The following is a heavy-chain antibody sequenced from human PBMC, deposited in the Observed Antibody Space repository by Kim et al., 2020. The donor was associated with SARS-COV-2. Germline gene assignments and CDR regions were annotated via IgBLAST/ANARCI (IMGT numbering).Heavy chain of an antibody. CDR3: ARAARTGGWLRGYLDH. CDR1: GFTFSNYV. CDR2: VWNDGANK. D-gene: IGHD6-19*01. V-gene: IGHV3-33*01. J-gene: IGHJ4*02. Sequence: GGSLRLSCAASGFTFSNYVMHWVRQAPGKGLEWVALVWNDGANKFYADSVKGQFTISRDNSKNTVFLQMNSLKGEDSAVYFCARAARTGGWLRGYLDHLGQGPLVTVSS.